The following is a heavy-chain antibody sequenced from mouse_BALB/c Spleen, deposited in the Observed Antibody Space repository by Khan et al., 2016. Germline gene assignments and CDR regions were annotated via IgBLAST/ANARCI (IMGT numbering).Heavy chain of an antibody. D-gene: IGHD2-1*01. CDR3: TRKGVFYGNYDFDS. CDR1: GYTFSDYE. Sequence: QVQLKQSGAELVRPGASVTLSCKASGYTFSDYEMHWVKQTPVHGLQWIGSIDPETGGTAYNQKFKGQATLTAGRSSSTSYMELSSLTSEDSAVYYCTRKGVFYGNYDFDSWGQGTTLTVSS. V-gene: IGHV1-15*01. J-gene: IGHJ2*01. CDR2: IDPETGGT.